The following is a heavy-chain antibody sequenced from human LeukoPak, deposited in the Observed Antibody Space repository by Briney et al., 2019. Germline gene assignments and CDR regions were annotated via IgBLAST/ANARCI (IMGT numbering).Heavy chain of an antibody. V-gene: IGHV3-33*06. CDR1: GFTFSTCH. CDR3: AKDSNDYGDYNYFDF. CDR2: IWYDGSKT. J-gene: IGHJ4*02. D-gene: IGHD4-17*01. Sequence: PGGSLRLSCAASGFTFSTCHIHWVRQAPGKGLEWVALIWYDGSKTYYADSVKGRFTVSRDNSKNTLYLQMNSLRAEETAVYYCAKDSNDYGDYNYFDFWGQGTLVTVSS.